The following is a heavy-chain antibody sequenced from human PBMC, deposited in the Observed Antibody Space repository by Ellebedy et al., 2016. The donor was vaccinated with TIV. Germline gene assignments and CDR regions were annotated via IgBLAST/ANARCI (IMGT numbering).Heavy chain of an antibody. CDR1: GYTFTSYG. Sequence: ASVKVSXXASGYTFTSYGISWVRQAPGQGLEWMGWISAYNGNTNYAQKLQGRVTMTTDTSTSTAYMELRSLRSDDTAVYYCAREGRTEIAAAATALDYWGQGTLVTVSS. CDR2: ISAYNGNT. V-gene: IGHV1-18*01. CDR3: AREGRTEIAAAATALDY. D-gene: IGHD6-13*01. J-gene: IGHJ4*02.